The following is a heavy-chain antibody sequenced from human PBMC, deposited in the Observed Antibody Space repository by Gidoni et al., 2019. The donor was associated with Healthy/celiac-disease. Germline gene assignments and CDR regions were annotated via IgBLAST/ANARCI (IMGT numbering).Heavy chain of an antibody. CDR3: ARDRVTIFRRRYYGMDV. CDR1: GFTFSSYE. Sequence: EVQLVESGGGLVQPGGSLRLSCAASGFTFSSYEMNWVRQAPGKGLEWVSYISSSGSTIYYADSVKGRFTISRDNAKNSLYLQMNSLRAEDTAVYYCARDRVTIFRRRYYGMDVWGQGTTVIVSS. V-gene: IGHV3-48*03. CDR2: ISSSGSTI. J-gene: IGHJ6*02. D-gene: IGHD3-9*01.